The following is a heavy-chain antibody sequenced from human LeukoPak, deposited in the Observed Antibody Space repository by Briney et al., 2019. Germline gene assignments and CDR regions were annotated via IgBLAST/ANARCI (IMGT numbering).Heavy chain of an antibody. J-gene: IGHJ4*02. V-gene: IGHV3-64*01. CDR1: GFTFSRYT. CDR3: ARSPTFSPSSPPYFDY. Sequence: PGGSLRLSCAASGFTFSRYTMHWVRQAPGKGLEDVSGISSNGVSTYYANSVKGRFTISRDNSKNTLYLQMGSMRAEDTAVYYCARSPTFSPSSPPYFDYWGQGTLVTVSS. CDR2: ISSNGVST.